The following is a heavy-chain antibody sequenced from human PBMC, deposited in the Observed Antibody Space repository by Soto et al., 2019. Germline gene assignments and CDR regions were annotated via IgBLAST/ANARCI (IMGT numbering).Heavy chain of an antibody. CDR3: ASDLATTTSLYYYDH. V-gene: IGHV3-33*01. CDR1: GFTFSRYG. D-gene: IGHD3-10*01. Sequence: GGSLRLSCAASGFTFSRYGMHWVRQAPGKGLEWVAVIWYDGSNKYYADSVKGRFTISRDNSNNTLYLQLNTLRAEDTAVYFCASDLATTTSLYYYDHWGQGTLVTVSS. CDR2: IWYDGSNK. J-gene: IGHJ4*02.